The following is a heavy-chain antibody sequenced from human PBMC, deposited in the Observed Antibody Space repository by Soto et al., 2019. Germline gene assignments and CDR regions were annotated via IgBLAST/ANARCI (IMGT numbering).Heavy chain of an antibody. CDR1: GFSLSTSGVG. V-gene: IGHV2-5*02. CDR2: IYWDDDK. Sequence: QITLKESGPTLVKPTQTLTLTCTFSGFSLSTSGVGVGWIRQPPGKALEWLALIYWDDDKRYRPSLKSRLTITKDTSKNHVVLTMTHMDPVDTATYYCAHSSGRITMVRGAPSYAYYYMDVWGKGTTVTVSS. J-gene: IGHJ6*03. D-gene: IGHD3-10*01. CDR3: AHSSGRITMVRGAPSYAYYYMDV.